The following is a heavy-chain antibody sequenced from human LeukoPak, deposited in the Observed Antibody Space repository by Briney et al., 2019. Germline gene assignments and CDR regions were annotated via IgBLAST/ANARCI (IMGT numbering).Heavy chain of an antibody. CDR3: ATALFSGGWPFAP. V-gene: IGHV1-24*01. Sequence: ASVKVSCKVSGYTLTELSMHWVRQAPGKGLEWMGGFDPEDGETIYAQKFQGRVTMTEDTSTDTAYMELSSLRSEDTAVYYCATALFSGGWPFAPGGQEPLVTVP. J-gene: IGHJ5*02. CDR1: GYTLTELS. CDR2: FDPEDGET. D-gene: IGHD6-19*01.